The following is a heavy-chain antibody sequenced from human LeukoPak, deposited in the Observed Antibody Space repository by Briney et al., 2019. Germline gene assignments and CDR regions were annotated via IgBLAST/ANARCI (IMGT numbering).Heavy chain of an antibody. J-gene: IGHJ4*02. CDR2: IYYSGST. Sequence: SETLSLTCTVSGGSISSSSYYWGWIRQPPGKGLEWIGSIYYSGSTYYNPSLKSRVTISVDTSKNQFSLKLSSVTAADTAVYYCARQITESPYYFEYWGQGTLVTVSS. CDR1: GGSISSSSYY. V-gene: IGHV4-39*01. CDR3: ARQITESPYYFEY. D-gene: IGHD3-16*01.